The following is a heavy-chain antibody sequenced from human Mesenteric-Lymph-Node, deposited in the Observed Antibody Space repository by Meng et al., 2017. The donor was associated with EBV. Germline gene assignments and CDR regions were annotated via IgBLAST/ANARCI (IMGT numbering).Heavy chain of an antibody. CDR1: GHIFTDYY. Sequence: SGAELKHPGAAVMIPCKTSGHIFTDYYIHGVRQGPGRGLEWMGRIRPNSGATHYAQTFEDRVTMTRDTSISTVYMELSRLRSDDTAIYFCARDGVDPVAAFWGQGTLVTASS. CDR3: ARDGVDPVAAF. J-gene: IGHJ4*02. D-gene: IGHD6-19*01. CDR2: IRPNSGAT. V-gene: IGHV1-2*06.